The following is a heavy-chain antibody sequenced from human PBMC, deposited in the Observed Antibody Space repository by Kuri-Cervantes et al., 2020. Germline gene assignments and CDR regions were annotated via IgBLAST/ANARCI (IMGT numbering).Heavy chain of an antibody. D-gene: IGHD3-10*02. CDR3: ARGAPRFGDNWFDP. CDR1: GFTFDDYA. CDR2: ISWYSGSI. Sequence: SLKISCAASGFTFDDYAMNWVRQAPGKGLEWVSGISWYSGSIGYAVSVKGRFTISRDNAKNSLYLQMNSLRAEDTSVYYCARGAPRFGDNWFDPWGQGTLVTVSS. V-gene: IGHV3-9*01. J-gene: IGHJ5*02.